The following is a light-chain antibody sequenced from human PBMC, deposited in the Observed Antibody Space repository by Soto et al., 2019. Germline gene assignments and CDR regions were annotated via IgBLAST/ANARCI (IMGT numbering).Light chain of an antibody. Sequence: QSVLTQPPSVSGAPGQRVTISCTGSSSNIGAGYDVYWYHQLPETAPKLLIYGNTNRPSGVPDRFSGSKSGTSASLAITGLQAEDEAVYYCQSYDTSLSGVVFGGGTKVTVL. CDR1: SSNIGAGYD. CDR3: QSYDTSLSGVV. J-gene: IGLJ2*01. CDR2: GNT. V-gene: IGLV1-40*01.